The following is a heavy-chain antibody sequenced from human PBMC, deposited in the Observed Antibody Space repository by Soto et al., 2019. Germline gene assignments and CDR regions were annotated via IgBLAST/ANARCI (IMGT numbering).Heavy chain of an antibody. Sequence: PSPTLSLTCAISGDSVSSNSAAWNWIRQSPSRGLEWLGRTYYRSKWFNDYAVSVKSRITINPDTSKNQFSLQLSPVTPEDTALYYCARARRYYDSSGYYDSWGQGILVTVSS. CDR3: ARARRYYDSSGYYDS. D-gene: IGHD3-22*01. CDR2: TYYRSKWFN. CDR1: GDSVSSNSAA. J-gene: IGHJ4*02. V-gene: IGHV6-1*01.